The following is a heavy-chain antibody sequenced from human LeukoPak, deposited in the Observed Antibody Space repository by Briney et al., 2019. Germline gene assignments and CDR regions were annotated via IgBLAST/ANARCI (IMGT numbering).Heavy chain of an antibody. CDR2: IKQDGSEK. J-gene: IGHJ4*02. D-gene: IGHD6-13*01. V-gene: IGHV3-7*01. Sequence: GGSLRLSCAASGFTVSSNYMSWVRQAPGKGLEWVANIKQDGSEKYYVDSVKGRFTISRDNAKKSLYLQMNSLRAEDTAVYYCASIAAAGISYWGQGNLVTVSS. CDR1: GFTVSSNY. CDR3: ASIAAAGISY.